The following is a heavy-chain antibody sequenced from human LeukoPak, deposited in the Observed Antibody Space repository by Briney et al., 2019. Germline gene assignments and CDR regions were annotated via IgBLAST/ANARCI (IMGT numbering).Heavy chain of an antibody. Sequence: GGSLRLSCAASGFTFRSYAISWVRQAPGKGLEWVSAISGNGGNTYYADSVKGRFTISRDNSKNTLYLQMNSLKAGDTAVYYCARALTRDALDLWGQGTMVTVSS. V-gene: IGHV3-23*01. J-gene: IGHJ3*01. CDR1: GFTFRSYA. CDR2: ISGNGGNT. CDR3: ARALTRDALDL.